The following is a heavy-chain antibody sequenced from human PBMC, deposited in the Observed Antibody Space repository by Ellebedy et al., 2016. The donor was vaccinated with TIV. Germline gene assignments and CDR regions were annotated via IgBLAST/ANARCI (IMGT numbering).Heavy chain of an antibody. D-gene: IGHD6-13*01. V-gene: IGHV3-7*01. CDR1: GFTFSSYW. J-gene: IGHJ4*02. Sequence: GESLKISCAVSGFTFSSYWMTWVRQAPGKGLEWVANIKQDGSEKDYVDSVKGRFTISRDNAKNSLYLQMNSLRVEDMAVYYCARDYYSSTTKTIDYWGQGTLVTVSS. CDR2: IKQDGSEK. CDR3: ARDYYSSTTKTIDY.